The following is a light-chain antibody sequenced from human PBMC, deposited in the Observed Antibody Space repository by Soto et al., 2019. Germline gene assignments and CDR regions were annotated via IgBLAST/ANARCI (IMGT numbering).Light chain of an antibody. CDR3: NSFTDSSLYV. CDR1: SSDLGAYNY. V-gene: IGLV2-14*01. J-gene: IGLJ1*01. CDR2: EVT. Sequence: QSVLTQPASVSGSLGQSITISCAGISSDLGAYNYVSWYQQHPGKAPRLVIYEVTNRPSGVSNRFSGSKSGNMASLTISGLQAEDEADYYCNSFTDSSLYVFGTGTKLTVL.